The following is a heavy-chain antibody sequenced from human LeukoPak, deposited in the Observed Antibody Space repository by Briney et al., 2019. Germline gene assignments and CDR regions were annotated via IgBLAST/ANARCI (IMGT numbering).Heavy chain of an antibody. D-gene: IGHD1-1*01. Sequence: GGSLTLSCAASGFSVSSNYMSWVRQAPGKGLEWVSVLYSSGYSKYADSVKGRFSISRDNSENTLSLQMNSLRAEDTAVYYCAAKGNVYTGIYVFAHWRRGTLVTVSS. CDR3: AAKGNVYTGIYVFAH. V-gene: IGHV3-66*01. J-gene: IGHJ4*02. CDR2: LYSSGYS. CDR1: GFSVSSNY.